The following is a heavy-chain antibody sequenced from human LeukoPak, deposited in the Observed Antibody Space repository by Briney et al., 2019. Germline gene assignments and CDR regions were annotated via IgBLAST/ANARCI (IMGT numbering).Heavy chain of an antibody. CDR2: IYTSGST. Sequence: SETLSLTCTVSGGSISSYYWSWIRHPAGKGLEWIGRIYTSGSTSYNPSLKSRVTISVDKSENQFSLQLTSVTAADTAVYYCASRSSGTGRAIGMWGQGTMVTVSS. V-gene: IGHV4-4*07. D-gene: IGHD3-10*01. J-gene: IGHJ3*02. CDR1: GGSISSYY. CDR3: ASRSSGTGRAIGM.